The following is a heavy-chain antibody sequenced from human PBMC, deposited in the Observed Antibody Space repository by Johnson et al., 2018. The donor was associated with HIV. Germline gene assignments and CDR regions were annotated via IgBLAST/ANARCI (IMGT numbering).Heavy chain of an antibody. Sequence: QVQLVESGGGVVQPGRSLRLSCAASGFTFSSYGMHWVRQAPGKGLEWVAVVSYDGSYKDYADSVKGRFTISRDNSKNTLFLQMNSLRPEDTALYSCARGWQQRAFDIWGQGTMVTVSS. D-gene: IGHD6-13*01. J-gene: IGHJ3*02. V-gene: IGHV3-30*03. CDR1: GFTFSSYG. CDR2: VSYDGSYK. CDR3: ARGWQQRAFDI.